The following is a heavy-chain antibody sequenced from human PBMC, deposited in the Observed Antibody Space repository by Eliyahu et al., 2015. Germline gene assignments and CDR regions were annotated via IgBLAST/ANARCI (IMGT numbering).Heavy chain of an antibody. CDR2: IYYSGST. CDR3: ARHDAVGATLYYFDY. Sequence: QLQLQESGPGLVKPSEXLSLTCTVSGGSXSXSGXYWGWXRQPPGKGLEWIGSIYYSGSTFYNPSLKSRVTFSVDTSKNQFSLRLSSVTATDTAVYYCARHDAVGATLYYFDYWGQGSLVTVSS. D-gene: IGHD1-26*01. CDR1: GGSXSXSGXY. V-gene: IGHV4-39*01. J-gene: IGHJ4*02.